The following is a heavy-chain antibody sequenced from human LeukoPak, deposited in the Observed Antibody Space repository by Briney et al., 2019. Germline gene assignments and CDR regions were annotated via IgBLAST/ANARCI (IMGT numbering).Heavy chain of an antibody. CDR1: GFTFSSYS. D-gene: IGHD3-10*02. J-gene: IGHJ3*02. CDR2: ISSSSSYI. V-gene: IGHV3-21*04. CDR3: AKDLEYALQPLFWPPSCPGFDI. Sequence: PGGSLRLSCAASGFTFSSYSMNWVRQAPGKGLEWVSSISSSSSYIYYADSVKGRFTISRDNSKNTLYLQMNSLRAEDTAVYYCAKDLEYALQPLFWPPSCPGFDIWGQGTMVTVSS.